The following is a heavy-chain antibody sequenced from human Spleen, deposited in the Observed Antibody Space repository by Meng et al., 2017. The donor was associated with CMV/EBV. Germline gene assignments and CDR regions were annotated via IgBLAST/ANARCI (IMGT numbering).Heavy chain of an antibody. D-gene: IGHD2-21*01. J-gene: IGHJ4*02. CDR3: AKYSAVGERLYYFDY. CDR2: ISGGGTVT. Sequence: GESLKISCAASGFTLSSYVMSWVRQAPGKGLEWVSTISGGGTVTYYADSVKGRFTISTANSKNTLYLQMNSLRAEDTAVYYCAKYSAVGERLYYFDYWGQGTLVTVSS. V-gene: IGHV3-23*01. CDR1: GFTLSSYV.